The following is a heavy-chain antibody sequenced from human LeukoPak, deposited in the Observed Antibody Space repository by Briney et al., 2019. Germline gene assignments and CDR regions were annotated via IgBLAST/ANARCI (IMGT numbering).Heavy chain of an antibody. V-gene: IGHV1-8*01. CDR3: ARDHITGTTRGMDV. CDR1: GYTFTSYD. Sequence: ASVKVSCKASGYTFTSYDINWVRQATGQGLEWMGWMNPNSGNTGYAQKFQGRVTMTRNTSISTAYMELSSLRSDDTAVYYCARDHITGTTRGMDVWGQGTTVTVSS. CDR2: MNPNSGNT. D-gene: IGHD1-20*01. J-gene: IGHJ6*02.